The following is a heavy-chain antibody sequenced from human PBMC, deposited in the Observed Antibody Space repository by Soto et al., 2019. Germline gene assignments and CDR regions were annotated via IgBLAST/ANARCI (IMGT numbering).Heavy chain of an antibody. CDR3: ARGLVYRTSNCSSTSCLEYYYYYGMDV. Sequence: TSETLSLTCAVYGGSFSGYYWSWIRQPPGKGLEWIGEINHSGSTNYNPSLKSRVTISVETSKNQFSLKLSSVTAADTAVYYCARGLVYRTSNCSSTSCLEYYYYYGMDVWGQGTTVTVSS. CDR1: GGSFSGYY. V-gene: IGHV4-34*01. J-gene: IGHJ6*02. CDR2: INHSGST. D-gene: IGHD2-2*01.